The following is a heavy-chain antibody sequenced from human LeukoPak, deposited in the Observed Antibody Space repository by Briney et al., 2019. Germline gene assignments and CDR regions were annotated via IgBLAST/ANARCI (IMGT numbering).Heavy chain of an antibody. V-gene: IGHV1-69*06. J-gene: IGHJ5*02. CDR3: ARDRGGYSYGFNSWFDP. D-gene: IGHD5-18*01. Sequence: SVKVSCKASGGTFSSYAISWVRQAPGQGLEWMGGIIPIFGTANYAQKFQGRVTITADKSTSTAYMELSSLRSEDTAVYYCARDRGGYSYGFNSWFDPWGQGTLVTVSS. CDR1: GGTFSSYA. CDR2: IIPIFGTA.